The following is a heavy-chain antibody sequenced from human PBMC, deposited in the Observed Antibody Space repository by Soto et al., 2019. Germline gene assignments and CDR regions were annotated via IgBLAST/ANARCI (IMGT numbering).Heavy chain of an antibody. CDR3: ARVGYCSGGSCLNYYYYGMDV. V-gene: IGHV5-10-1*01. D-gene: IGHD2-15*01. Sequence: GESLKISCKGSGYSFTSYWISWVRQMPGKGLEWMGRIDPSDSYTNYSPSFQGHVTISADKSISTAYLEWSSLKASDTAMYYCARVGYCSGGSCLNYYYYGMDVWGQGTTVTV. CDR1: GYSFTSYW. J-gene: IGHJ6*02. CDR2: IDPSDSYT.